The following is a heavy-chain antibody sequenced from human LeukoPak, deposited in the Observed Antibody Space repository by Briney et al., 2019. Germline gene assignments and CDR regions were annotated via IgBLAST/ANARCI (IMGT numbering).Heavy chain of an antibody. Sequence: SDPTPVKPTQTLTLTCTFSGSSLSTSGVGVGWIRQPPGKALEWLALIYWNDDKRYSPSLKSRLTITKDTSKNQVVLTMTNMDPVDTATYYCAHRPPLTIVVVPAAIPPPQGDNWFDPWGQGTLVTVSS. D-gene: IGHD2-2*01. CDR3: AHRPPLTIVVVPAAIPPPQGDNWFDP. CDR1: GSSLSTSGVG. V-gene: IGHV2-5*01. J-gene: IGHJ5*02. CDR2: IYWNDDK.